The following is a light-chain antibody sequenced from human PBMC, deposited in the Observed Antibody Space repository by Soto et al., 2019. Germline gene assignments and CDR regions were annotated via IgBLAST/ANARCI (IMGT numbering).Light chain of an antibody. V-gene: IGKV3-20*01. CDR2: GAS. J-gene: IGKJ1*01. CDR1: QSVSSSY. CDR3: QQSYSTPPGT. Sequence: DIVLTQSPGTLSLSPGERATLSCRAIQSVSSSYLAWYQQKPGQAPRLLIYGASSRATGIPDRFSGSGSGTDFTLTISSLQPEDFATYYCQQSYSTPPGTFGQGTKVDIK.